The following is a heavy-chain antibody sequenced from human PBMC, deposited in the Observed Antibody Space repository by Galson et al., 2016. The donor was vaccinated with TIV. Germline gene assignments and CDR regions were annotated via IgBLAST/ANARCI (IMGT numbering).Heavy chain of an antibody. Sequence: SVKVSCKVSGNSLTELVMHWVRQAPGKGLEWMGGFDPEVSKTVYARKFQGRVTMTADTYRNTAYMELGSLRIEDTAVYYCATVAWFPGLSLDNWGQGTPGTVPS. D-gene: IGHD2/OR15-2a*01. J-gene: IGHJ4*02. CDR1: GNSLTELV. CDR2: FDPEVSKT. V-gene: IGHV1-24*01. CDR3: ATVAWFPGLSLDN.